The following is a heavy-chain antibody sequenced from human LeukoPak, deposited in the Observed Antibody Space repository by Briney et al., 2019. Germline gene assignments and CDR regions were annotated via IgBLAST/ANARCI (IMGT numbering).Heavy chain of an antibody. V-gene: IGHV1-24*01. CDR1: GYTLTELS. CDR2: FDPEDGET. Sequence: ASVKVSCKVSGYTLTELSMHWVRQAPGKGLEWMGGFDPEDGETIYAQKFQGRVTMTEDTSTDTAYMELSSLRSEDTAVYYCARGRGSGTKIGYGMDVWGQGTTVTVSS. CDR3: ARGRGSGTKIGYGMDV. D-gene: IGHD3-10*01. J-gene: IGHJ6*02.